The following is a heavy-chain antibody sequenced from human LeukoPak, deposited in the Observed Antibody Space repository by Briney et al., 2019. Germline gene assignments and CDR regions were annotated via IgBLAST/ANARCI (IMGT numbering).Heavy chain of an antibody. J-gene: IGHJ4*02. V-gene: IGHV1-69*01. CDR1: GGTFSSYA. CDR2: IIPIFGTA. D-gene: IGHD3-22*01. Sequence: ASVKVSCKASGGTFSSYAISWVRQAPGQGLEWMGGIIPIFGTANYAQKLQGRVTITADESTSTAYMELSSLRSEDTAVYYCALHHEDYYDSSGYYWPFDYWGQGTLVTVSS. CDR3: ALHHEDYYDSSGYYWPFDY.